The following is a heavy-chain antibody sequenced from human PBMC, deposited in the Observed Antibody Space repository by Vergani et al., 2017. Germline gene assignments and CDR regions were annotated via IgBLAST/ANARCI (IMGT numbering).Heavy chain of an antibody. Sequence: EVQLVESGGGLVQPGRSLRLSCTASGFTFDDYAMHWVRQAPGKGLGWVSGISWNSVSIGYAVSVKGRFTISSDNDKNSRYLQMNSLRVEDTALYYFAKDITDGTGGGYYFDDWGQGTLVTVSS. J-gene: IGHJ4*02. CDR1: GFTFDDYA. CDR3: AKDITDGTGGGYYFDD. CDR2: ISWNSVSI. V-gene: IGHV3-9*01. D-gene: IGHD6-13*01.